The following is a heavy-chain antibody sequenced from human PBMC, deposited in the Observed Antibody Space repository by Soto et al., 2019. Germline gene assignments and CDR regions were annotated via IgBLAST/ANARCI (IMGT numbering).Heavy chain of an antibody. Sequence: PSETLSLTCTVSCGSVTSASYYWSWIRQPPGKGLEWIGYIYYSGSTNYNPSLKSRVNISVDTSKNQFSLKLSSVTAADTAVYYCARVIPSGPYYTVVTPEWFDPWGQGTLVTVS. CDR2: IYYSGST. J-gene: IGHJ5*02. D-gene: IGHD2-21*02. CDR1: CGSVTSASYY. CDR3: ARVIPSGPYYTVVTPEWFDP. V-gene: IGHV4-61*01.